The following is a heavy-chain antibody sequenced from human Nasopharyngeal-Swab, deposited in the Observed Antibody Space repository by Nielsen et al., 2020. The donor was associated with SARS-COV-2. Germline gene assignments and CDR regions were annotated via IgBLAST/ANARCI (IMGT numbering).Heavy chain of an antibody. D-gene: IGHD4-11*01. CDR3: AKGNYEDWFDP. V-gene: IGHV1-46*01. J-gene: IGHJ5*02. CDR1: GCTFTSYY. Sequence: SVQVSCKASGCTFTSYYMHWVRQAPGQGLEWMGIINPSGGSTSYAQKFQGRVTMTRDTSTSTVYMELSSLRSEDTAVYYCAKGNYEDWFDPWGQGTLVTVSS. CDR2: INPSGGST.